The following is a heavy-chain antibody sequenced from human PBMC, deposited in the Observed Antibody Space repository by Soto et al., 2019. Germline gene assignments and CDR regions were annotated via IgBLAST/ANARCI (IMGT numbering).Heavy chain of an antibody. V-gene: IGHV4-61*01. Sequence: SETLSLTCTVSGGSVSSGSYYWSWIRQPPGKGLEWIGYIYYSGSTNYNPSLKSRVTISVDTSKNQFSLKLSSVTAADTAVYYCARATGGRLWFGELLLNWFDPWGQGTLVTVS. CDR1: GGSVSSGSYY. CDR3: ARATGGRLWFGELLLNWFDP. J-gene: IGHJ5*02. CDR2: IYYSGST. D-gene: IGHD3-10*01.